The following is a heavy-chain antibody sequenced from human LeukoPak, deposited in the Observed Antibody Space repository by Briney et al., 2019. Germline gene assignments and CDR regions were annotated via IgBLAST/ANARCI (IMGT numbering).Heavy chain of an antibody. Sequence: SETLSLTCTVSGYSISSGFYWAWIRQPPGKGLEWIGSIYHSGRTHYNPSLKSRVTISVDTSKNQFSLKLSSVTAADTAVYYCARDLGSQQQLVGGAFDIWGQGAMVTVSS. CDR1: GYSISSGFY. V-gene: IGHV4-38-2*02. J-gene: IGHJ3*02. CDR2: IYHSGRT. D-gene: IGHD6-13*01. CDR3: ARDLGSQQQLVGGAFDI.